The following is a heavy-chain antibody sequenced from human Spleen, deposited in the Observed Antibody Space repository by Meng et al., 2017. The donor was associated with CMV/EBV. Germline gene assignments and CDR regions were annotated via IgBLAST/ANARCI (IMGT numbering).Heavy chain of an antibody. CDR1: DGSFSGYD. J-gene: IGHJ4*02. Sequence: LSRTCAGYDGSFSGYDWSWIRQPPGKGLEWIGEINYSGYTNYKPSLKSRVTISADTSKNQFSLKLSSVTAADTAVYYCVGQTDTAMVWGQGTLVTVSS. CDR2: INYSGYT. CDR3: VGQTDTAMV. D-gene: IGHD5-18*01. V-gene: IGHV4-34*01.